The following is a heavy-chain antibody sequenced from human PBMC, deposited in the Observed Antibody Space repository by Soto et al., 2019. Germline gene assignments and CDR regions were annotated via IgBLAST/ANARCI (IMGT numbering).Heavy chain of an antibody. CDR2: ISWNSGSI. CDR3: AKGQYSGYQPSAFDI. Sequence: GGSLRLSCAASGFTFDDYAMHWVRQAPGKGLEWVSGISWNSGSIGYADSVKGRFTISRDNAKNSLYLQMNSLRAEDTALYYCAKGQYSGYQPSAFDIWGQGTMVTVSS. D-gene: IGHD5-12*01. V-gene: IGHV3-9*01. CDR1: GFTFDDYA. J-gene: IGHJ3*02.